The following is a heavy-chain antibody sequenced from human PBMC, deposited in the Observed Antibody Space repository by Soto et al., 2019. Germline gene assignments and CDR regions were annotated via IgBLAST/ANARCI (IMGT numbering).Heavy chain of an antibody. J-gene: IGHJ5*02. CDR3: ARDNIPSYDILTGYSTRWFDP. CDR1: GGSISSYY. D-gene: IGHD3-9*01. V-gene: IGHV4-59*01. CDR2: IYYSGST. Sequence: SETLSLTCTVSGGSISSYYWSWIRQPPGKGLEWIGYIYYSGSTNYNPSLKSRVTISVDTSKNQFSLKLSSVTAADTAVYYCARDNIPSYDILTGYSTRWFDPWGQGTLVTVSS.